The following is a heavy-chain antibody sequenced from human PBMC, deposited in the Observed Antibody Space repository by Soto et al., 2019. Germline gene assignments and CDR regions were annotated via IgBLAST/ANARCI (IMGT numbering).Heavy chain of an antibody. CDR3: ARAALSGSYYYYYYYGMDV. J-gene: IGHJ6*02. V-gene: IGHV4-4*07. CDR2: IYATGTT. D-gene: IGHD1-26*01. Sequence: SETLSLTCTVSGASISGFYWSWIRKSAGKGLEWIGRIYATGTTDYNPSLKSRVMMSVDTSKKQFSLKLRSVTAADTAVYYCARAALSGSYYYYYYYGMDVWGQGTTVTVSS. CDR1: GASISGFY.